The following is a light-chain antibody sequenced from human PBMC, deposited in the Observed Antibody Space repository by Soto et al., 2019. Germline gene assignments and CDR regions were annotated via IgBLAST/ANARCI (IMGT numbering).Light chain of an antibody. CDR3: QQRSNWPT. V-gene: IGKV3-11*01. J-gene: IGKJ2*01. Sequence: EIVLTQSPATLSLSPGERATLSCRASQSVSSYLAWYQQKPGQAPRRLIYDASNMATGIPARFSGSGSGTDFTLTNSSLEPEDLAVYYCQQRSNWPTFGQGTKLEIK. CDR1: QSVSSY. CDR2: DAS.